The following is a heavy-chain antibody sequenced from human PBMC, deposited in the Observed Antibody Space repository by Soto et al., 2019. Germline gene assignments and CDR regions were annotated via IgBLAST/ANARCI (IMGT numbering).Heavy chain of an antibody. J-gene: IGHJ4*02. CDR1: GGSISSGDYY. V-gene: IGHV4-30-4*01. Sequence: LSLTCTVSGGSISSGDYYWSWIRQPPGKGLEWIGYIYYSGSTYYNPSLKSRVTISVDTSKNQFSLKLSSVTAADTAVYYCARDPARTWDSSGYYWSAYWGQGTLVTVSS. CDR3: ARDPARTWDSSGYYWSAY. D-gene: IGHD3-22*01. CDR2: IYYSGST.